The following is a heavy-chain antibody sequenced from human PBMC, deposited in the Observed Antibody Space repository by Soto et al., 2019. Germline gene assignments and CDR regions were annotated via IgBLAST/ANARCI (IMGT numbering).Heavy chain of an antibody. CDR1: GFTFSDYW. V-gene: IGHV3-7*03. CDR3: VKDGGYCSSSTCYAPRNHYFDS. CDR2: IKFDGSEK. Sequence: GGSLRLSCEASGFTFSDYWMCWVRQAPGKGPEWVANIKFDGSEKQYVDSVRGRFTISRDNSRSSLSLQMNSLRAGDTAVYYCVKDGGYCSSSTCYAPRNHYFDSWGQGTLVTVSS. J-gene: IGHJ4*02. D-gene: IGHD2-2*01.